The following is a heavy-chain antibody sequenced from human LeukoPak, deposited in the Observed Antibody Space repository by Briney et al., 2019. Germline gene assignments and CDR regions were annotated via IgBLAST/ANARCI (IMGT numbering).Heavy chain of an antibody. V-gene: IGHV4-31*03. CDR3: ARVVSDCGGARCYKGYLDY. Sequence: PSQTLSLTCTVSGGSINNGGFYWTWIRQHPGKGLEWIGYIYYSGSTYYNPSLKSRVTISIDTSKNQFSPKLSSVTAADTAVYYCARVVSDCGGARCYKGYLDYWGQGTLVTVSS. D-gene: IGHD2-2*02. CDR1: GGSINNGGFY. J-gene: IGHJ4*02. CDR2: IYYSGST.